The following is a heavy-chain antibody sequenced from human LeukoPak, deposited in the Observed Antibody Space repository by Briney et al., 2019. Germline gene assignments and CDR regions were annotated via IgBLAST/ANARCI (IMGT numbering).Heavy chain of an antibody. Sequence: GGSLRLSCAASGFTVSGNYMSWVRQAPGKGLEWVSVIFSSGSTYYADSVKGRFTISRDNSKNTLYLQMNSLRPEDTALYYCVKDKHRDGYTYGVYDSWGQGTLITVSS. CDR3: VKDKHRDGYTYGVYDS. D-gene: IGHD5-12*01. CDR2: IFSSGST. CDR1: GFTVSGNY. J-gene: IGHJ5*01. V-gene: IGHV3-53*05.